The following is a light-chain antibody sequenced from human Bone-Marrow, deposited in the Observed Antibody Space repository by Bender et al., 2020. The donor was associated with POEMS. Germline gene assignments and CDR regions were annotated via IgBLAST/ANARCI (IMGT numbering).Light chain of an antibody. CDR2: SDN. J-gene: IGLJ2*01. Sequence: QSVLTQPPSVSGTPGQRVTIACSGSSSNIGSNAVNWYQQFPGTAPKLLISSDNQRPSGVPDRFSGSKSGTSASLAISGLQSEDEADYYCAVWDDRLNGPVFGGGTKLTVL. CDR1: SSNIGSNA. V-gene: IGLV1-44*01. CDR3: AVWDDRLNGPV.